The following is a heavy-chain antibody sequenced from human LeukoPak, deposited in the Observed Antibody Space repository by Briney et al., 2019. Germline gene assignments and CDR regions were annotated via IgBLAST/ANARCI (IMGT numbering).Heavy chain of an antibody. CDR2: IYYSGST. D-gene: IGHD1-1*01. CDR1: GGSISSYY. Sequence: SETLSLTCIVSGGSISSYYWSWIRQPPGKGLEWIGYIYYSGSTNYNPSLKSRVTISVDTSKNQFSLKLSSVTAADTAVYYCARAGNWNDVGSWFDPWGQGTLVTVSS. V-gene: IGHV4-59*01. CDR3: ARAGNWNDVGSWFDP. J-gene: IGHJ5*02.